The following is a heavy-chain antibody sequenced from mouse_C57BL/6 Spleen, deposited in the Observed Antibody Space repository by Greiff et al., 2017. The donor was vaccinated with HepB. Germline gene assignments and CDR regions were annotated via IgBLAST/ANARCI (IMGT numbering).Heavy chain of an antibody. Sequence: EVQLQQSGPGLVHPSPSLSLTCSVPGYSITSVYSWPWIRQFPGNKLEWMGSISYDGSNNYNPSLKNRISITRDTSKNQFFLKLNSVTTEDTATYYCGREEYGSRGGLARWGEGTLVTVSA. CDR2: ISYDGSN. D-gene: IGHD1-1*01. V-gene: IGHV3-6*01. J-gene: IGHJ3*01. CDR3: GREEYGSRGGLAR. CDR1: GYSITSVYS.